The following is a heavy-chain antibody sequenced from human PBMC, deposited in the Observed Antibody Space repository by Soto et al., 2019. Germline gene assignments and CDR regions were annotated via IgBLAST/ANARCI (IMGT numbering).Heavy chain of an antibody. J-gene: IGHJ4*02. CDR3: ARESGEQWLVLDY. V-gene: IGHV1-3*01. D-gene: IGHD6-19*01. CDR2: INAGNGNT. CDR1: GYTFTSYA. Sequence: QVQLVQSGAEVKKPGASVKVSCKASGYTFTSYAMHWVRQAPGQRLEWMGWINAGNGNTKYSQKFQGRVTITRDTXASTAYMELSSLRSEDTAVYYCARESGEQWLVLDYWGQGTLVTVSS.